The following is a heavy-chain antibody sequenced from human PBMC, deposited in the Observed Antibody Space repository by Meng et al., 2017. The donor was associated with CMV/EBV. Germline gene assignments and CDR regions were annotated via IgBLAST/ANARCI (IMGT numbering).Heavy chain of an antibody. J-gene: IGHJ4*02. D-gene: IGHD5-24*01. CDR3: ARVVEMATNAHLDY. CDR1: GGSISSGGYY. V-gene: IGHV4-31*02. CDR2: IYYSGST. Sequence: SGGSISSGGYYWSWIRQHPGKGLEWIGYIYYSGSTYYNPSLKSRVTISVDTSKNQFSLKPSSVTAADTAVYYCARVVEMATNAHLDYWGQGTLVTVSS.